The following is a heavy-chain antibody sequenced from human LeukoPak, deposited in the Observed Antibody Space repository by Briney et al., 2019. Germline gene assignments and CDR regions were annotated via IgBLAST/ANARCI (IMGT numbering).Heavy chain of an antibody. J-gene: IGHJ4*01. CDR1: GYTFSNYG. CDR2: ITAYNGNR. D-gene: IGHD1-1*01. V-gene: IGHV1-18*01. CDR3: ARDNDKVVDH. Sequence: ASVKVSCKTSGYTFSNYGISWVRQAPGQGLEWMGWITAYNGNRLYAQRFQGRITLTTDTSTSTSYMELRSLEYDDTTIYYCARDNDKVVDHWGQGTLVTVSS.